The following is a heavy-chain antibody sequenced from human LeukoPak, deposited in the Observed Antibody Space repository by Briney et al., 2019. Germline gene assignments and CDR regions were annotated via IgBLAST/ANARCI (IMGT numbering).Heavy chain of an antibody. CDR3: ARDRGSGWPFDY. CDR2: ISYDGSNK. V-gene: IGHV3-30*03. Sequence: PGRSLRLSCAASGFPFNKYGMHWVRQAPGKGLEWVAVISYDGSNKYYADSVKGRFTISRDNSKNTLYLQMNSLRAEDTAVNYCARDRGSGWPFDYWGQGTLVTVSS. CDR1: GFPFNKYG. D-gene: IGHD6-19*01. J-gene: IGHJ4*02.